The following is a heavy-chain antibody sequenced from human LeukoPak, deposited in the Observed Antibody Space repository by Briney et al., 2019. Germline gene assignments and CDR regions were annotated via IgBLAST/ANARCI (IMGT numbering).Heavy chain of an antibody. V-gene: IGHV4-39*07. CDR1: GGSISSSSYY. CDR2: IYHSGST. J-gene: IGHJ3*02. CDR3: ARGVYDSSGYYYGNYEERAFDI. Sequence: SETLSLTCTVSGGSISSSSYYWGWIRQPPGKGLEWIGSIYHSGSTYYNPSLKSRVTISVDTSKNQFSLKLSSVTAADTAVYYCARGVYDSSGYYYGNYEERAFDIWGQGTMVTVSS. D-gene: IGHD3-22*01.